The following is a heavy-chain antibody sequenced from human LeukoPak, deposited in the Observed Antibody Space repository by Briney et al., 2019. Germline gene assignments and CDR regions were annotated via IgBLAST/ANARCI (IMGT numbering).Heavy chain of an antibody. D-gene: IGHD6-19*01. Sequence: ASVKVSCKASGYTFTSYDINWVRQATGQGLEWMGWMNPNSGNTGYAQKFQGRVTMTRNTSISTAYMELSSLRSEDTAMYYCARGQGSSGPRGFDYWGQGTLVTVSS. CDR2: MNPNSGNT. J-gene: IGHJ4*02. V-gene: IGHV1-8*01. CDR1: GYTFTSYD. CDR3: ARGQGSSGPRGFDY.